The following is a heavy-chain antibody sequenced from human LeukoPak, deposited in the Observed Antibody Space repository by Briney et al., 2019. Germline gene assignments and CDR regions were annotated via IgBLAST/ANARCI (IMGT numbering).Heavy chain of an antibody. CDR2: INAGNGNT. D-gene: IGHD3-10*01. CDR1: GYTFTSYA. CDR3: ARDGYYGSGSPAEGYYYGMDV. J-gene: IGHJ6*04. Sequence: ASVKVSCKASGYTFTSYAMHWVRQAPGQRLEWMGWINAGNGNTKYSQKFQGRVTITRDTSARTAYMELSSLRSEDTAVYYCARDGYYGSGSPAEGYYYGMDVWGKGTTVTVSS. V-gene: IGHV1-3*01.